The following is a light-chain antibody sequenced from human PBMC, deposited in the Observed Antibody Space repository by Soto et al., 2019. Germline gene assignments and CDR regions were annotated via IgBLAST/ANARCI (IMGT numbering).Light chain of an antibody. V-gene: IGKV3-15*01. CDR1: QSVSSN. Sequence: EIVMTQCPATLSVSPGERATLSCRASQSVSSNLAWYRQKPGQAPSLLIYGASTRATGTPARFSGSGSGTEFTLTISSLQSEDFAVYYCQQYNTWWTFGLGTRVEI. J-gene: IGKJ1*01. CDR3: QQYNTWWT. CDR2: GAS.